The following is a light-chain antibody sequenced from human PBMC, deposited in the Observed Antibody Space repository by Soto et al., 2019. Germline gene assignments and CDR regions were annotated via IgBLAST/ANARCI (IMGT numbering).Light chain of an antibody. J-gene: IGKJ5*01. CDR1: QSISPW. CDR3: QNYGTSPPIT. Sequence: DIQMTQSPSTLSASVGDRVTITCRASQSISPWLAWYQQKPGKAPKLLIYQASSLESGVPSRFSGSGSGTDFTLTIARLEPEDFAVYYCQNYGTSPPITFGQGTRLE. V-gene: IGKV1-5*03. CDR2: QAS.